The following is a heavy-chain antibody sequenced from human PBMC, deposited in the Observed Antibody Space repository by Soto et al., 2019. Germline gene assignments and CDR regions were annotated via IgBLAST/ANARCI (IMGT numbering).Heavy chain of an antibody. CDR2: ISYDSSNK. Sequence: VQLLESGGGLIQPGGSLRLSCAASGFTFSYGIHWLRQAPGKGLEWVAYISYDSSNKFYGDSVKGRFTIYRDNSKHTQFLQMNSLRAEDTAVYYCAKLVIGYCSGNTCDDYWGQGTLVAVSS. V-gene: IGHV3-30*18. CDR3: AKLVIGYCSGNTCDDY. J-gene: IGHJ4*02. D-gene: IGHD2-15*01. CDR1: GFTFSYG.